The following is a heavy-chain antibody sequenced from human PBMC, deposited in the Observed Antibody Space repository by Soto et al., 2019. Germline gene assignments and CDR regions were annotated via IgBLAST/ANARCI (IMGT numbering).Heavy chain of an antibody. D-gene: IGHD2-21*02. Sequence: PGGSRRLSCTGSGFTFSKFAMMWVRQAPGKGLECVSGIYGNGGGIEYADSVKGRFTISRNNSKNTVYLQMTNLRDDDTAVYYCSKDAVYGDGLWLIDHWGQGTQVTVSS. CDR1: GFTFSKFA. V-gene: IGHV3-23*01. CDR2: IYGNGGGI. J-gene: IGHJ4*02. CDR3: SKDAVYGDGLWLIDH.